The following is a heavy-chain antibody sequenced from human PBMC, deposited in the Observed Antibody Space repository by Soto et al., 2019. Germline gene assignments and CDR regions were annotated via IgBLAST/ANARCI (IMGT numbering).Heavy chain of an antibody. CDR2: IYWDDDK. CDR3: AHRNRSHRRNWFDP. V-gene: IGHV2-5*02. Sequence: QITLKESGPTLVKPTQTLTLTCTFSGVSLSTSGVGVGWIRQPPGKALEWLALIYWDDDKRYSPSLKSRLTITKDTSKNQVVLTMTNMDPVDTATYYCAHRNRSHRRNWFDPWGQGTLVTVSS. CDR1: GVSLSTSGVG. J-gene: IGHJ5*02. D-gene: IGHD2-15*01.